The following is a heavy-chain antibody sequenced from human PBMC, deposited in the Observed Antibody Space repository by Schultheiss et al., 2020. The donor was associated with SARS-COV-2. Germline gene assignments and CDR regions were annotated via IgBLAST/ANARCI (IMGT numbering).Heavy chain of an antibody. CDR3: AKGVAVAGTYFQH. Sequence: GESLKISCAASGFIFSSYGMHWVRQAPGKGLEWVAVISYDGSNKYYADSVKGRFTVSRDNSKNTLYLQMNSLRAEDTAVYYCAKGVAVAGTYFQHWGQGTLVTVSS. V-gene: IGHV3-30*18. CDR2: ISYDGSNK. J-gene: IGHJ1*01. D-gene: IGHD6-19*01. CDR1: GFIFSSYG.